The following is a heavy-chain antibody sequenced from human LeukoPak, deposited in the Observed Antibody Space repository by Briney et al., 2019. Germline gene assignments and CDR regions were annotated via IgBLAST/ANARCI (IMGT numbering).Heavy chain of an antibody. D-gene: IGHD6-19*01. CDR3: AGGIALAGVFSDY. V-gene: IGHV4-39*07. CDR2: VYYIGST. J-gene: IGHJ4*02. Sequence: PSGTRSLSCTVAGGSSGGSSYYWTWIRQPPGEELEWIGSVYYIGSTYYNPSLKSRVTVSVDTSKNQFSLRLNSVTAADTAVYYCAGGIALAGVFSDYWGQGTLVTVSS. CDR1: GGSSGGSSYY.